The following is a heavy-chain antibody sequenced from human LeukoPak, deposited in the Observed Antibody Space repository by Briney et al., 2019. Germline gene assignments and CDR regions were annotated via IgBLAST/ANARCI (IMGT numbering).Heavy chain of an antibody. CDR1: GGSISTYY. V-gene: IGHV4-59*01. D-gene: IGHD3-10*01. CDR2: IYYSGSA. Sequence: SKTLSLTCTVSGGSISTYYWSWIRRPPGKGLEWIGYIYYSGSANYNPSLKSRVTISIDTSKNQFSLKLSSVTAADTAVYYCARSFGSGNYFDYWGQGTLVTVS. CDR3: ARSFGSGNYFDY. J-gene: IGHJ4*02.